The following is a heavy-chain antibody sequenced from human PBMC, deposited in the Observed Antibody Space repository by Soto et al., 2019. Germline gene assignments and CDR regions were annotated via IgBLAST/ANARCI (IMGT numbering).Heavy chain of an antibody. V-gene: IGHV1-69*01. CDR1: GGTFSSYA. Sequence: QVQLVQSGAEVKKPGSSVKVSCKASGGTFSSYAISWVRQAPGQGLEWMGGIIPIFGTANYAQKFQGRVTITAAESTSTAYMELSSLRSEDTAVYYCARVKGDTVRTNEGSFAYWGQGTLVTVSS. J-gene: IGHJ4*02. D-gene: IGHD2-21*01. CDR2: IIPIFGTA. CDR3: ARVKGDTVRTNEGSFAY.